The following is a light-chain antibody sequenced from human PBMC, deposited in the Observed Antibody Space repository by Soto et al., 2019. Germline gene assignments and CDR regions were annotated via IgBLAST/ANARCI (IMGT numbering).Light chain of an antibody. Sequence: DIRVTQSLSSLSASVGDRVTITCHASQDILNYLNWYQQKPGKAPKLLIYDASTLNTGVPSRFSGTGYGTDFSFTISSLQPEDVATYYCQHYNGLPLTFGQGTRLELK. CDR2: DAS. CDR1: QDILNY. CDR3: QHYNGLPLT. J-gene: IGKJ5*01. V-gene: IGKV1-33*01.